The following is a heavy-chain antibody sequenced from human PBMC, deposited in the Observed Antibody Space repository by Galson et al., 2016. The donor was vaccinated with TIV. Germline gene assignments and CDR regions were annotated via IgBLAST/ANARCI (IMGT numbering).Heavy chain of an antibody. CDR3: AKDRKTAFDSYYYYYGMDV. J-gene: IGHJ6*02. CDR2: IIPLFRTA. Sequence: SVKVSCKASGGTFSSYVINWVRQAPGQGLEWMGGIIPLFRTANYAQKFQGRVTITADESTSTAHTELNSLTSEDTAVYYCAKDRKTAFDSYYYYYGMDVWGQGTTVTVSS. CDR1: GGTFSSYV. D-gene: IGHD5-18*01. V-gene: IGHV1-69*13.